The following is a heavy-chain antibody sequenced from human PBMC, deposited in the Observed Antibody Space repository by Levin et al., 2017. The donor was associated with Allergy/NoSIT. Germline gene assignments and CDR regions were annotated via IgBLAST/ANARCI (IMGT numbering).Heavy chain of an antibody. V-gene: IGHV3-30-3*01. CDR2: ISKDGSNK. CDR1: GFSFSTYA. Sequence: GESLKISCAASGFSFSTYAMHWVRQAPGKGLEWVAVISKDGSNKYYVDSVKGRFTVSRDNSKDTLYLQMNSLRAEDTAVYYCAKDQHRGQQLSYYYGLDVWGQGTTVTVSS. J-gene: IGHJ6*02. D-gene: IGHD6-13*01. CDR3: AKDQHRGQQLSYYYGLDV.